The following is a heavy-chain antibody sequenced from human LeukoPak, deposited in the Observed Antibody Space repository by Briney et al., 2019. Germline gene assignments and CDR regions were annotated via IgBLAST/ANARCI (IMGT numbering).Heavy chain of an antibody. D-gene: IGHD1-26*01. CDR1: GFTFSSYG. V-gene: IGHV3-30*18. CDR2: ISYDGSNK. CDR3: AKDWSGIVGAGWLDY. Sequence: GGSLRLSCAASGFTFSSYGMHWVRQAPGKGLEWVAVISYDGSNKYYADSVKGRFTISRDNSKNTLYLQMNSLRAEDTAVYYCAKDWSGIVGAGWLDYWGQGTLVTVSS. J-gene: IGHJ4*02.